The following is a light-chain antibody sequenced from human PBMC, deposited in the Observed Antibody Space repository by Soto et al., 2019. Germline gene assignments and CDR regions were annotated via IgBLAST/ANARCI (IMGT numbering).Light chain of an antibody. J-gene: IGLJ3*02. CDR2: EVS. CDR1: SSDVGNYNL. V-gene: IGLV2-23*02. Sequence: QSVLTQPASVSGSPGQSITISCTGTSSDVGNYNLVSWYQQHPGKAPKLMIFEVSKRPSGVSNRFSGSKSGNTASLTISGLQPEDEADYYCCTYAGSSSWVFGGGTKLTVL. CDR3: CTYAGSSSWV.